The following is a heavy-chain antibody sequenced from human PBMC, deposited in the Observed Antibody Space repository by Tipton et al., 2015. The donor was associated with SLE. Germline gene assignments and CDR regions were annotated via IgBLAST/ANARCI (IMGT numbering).Heavy chain of an antibody. V-gene: IGHV4-61*01. Sequence: LRLSCTVSGGSISSSSYYWGWIRQPPGKGLEWIGYIFYSGSTNYNPSLKSRVTISVDTSKNQFSLKLKSVTAADSAVYYCARERYCSGASCYAPDYWGPGTLVTVSS. J-gene: IGHJ4*02. D-gene: IGHD2-2*01. CDR2: IFYSGST. CDR1: GGSISSSSYY. CDR3: ARERYCSGASCYAPDY.